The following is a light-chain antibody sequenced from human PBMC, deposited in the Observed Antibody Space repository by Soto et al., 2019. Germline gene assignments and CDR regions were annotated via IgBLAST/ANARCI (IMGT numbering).Light chain of an antibody. CDR1: QTVSGAY. J-gene: IGKJ1*01. CDR2: DGS. CDR3: QQYGFPPHT. V-gene: IGKV3-20*01. Sequence: EIVLTQSPGTLSLSPGERATLSCRASQTVSGAYLAWYRQKPGQAPSLLIYDGSRRATGIPDRFSGSGSGTDFTLTVIRLEPEDVAVYYCQQYGFPPHTFGQGTKVDI.